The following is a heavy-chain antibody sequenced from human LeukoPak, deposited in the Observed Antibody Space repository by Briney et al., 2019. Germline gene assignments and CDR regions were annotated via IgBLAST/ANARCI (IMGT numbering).Heavy chain of an antibody. J-gene: IGHJ4*02. CDR2: IYYSGST. D-gene: IGHD6-19*01. Sequence: SQTLSLTCTVSGGSISSGGYYWSWIRQHPGKGLEWIGYIYYSGSTYYNPSHKSRVTISVDTSKNQFSLKLSSVTAADTAVYYCARWSSGWFFDYWGQGTLVTVSS. V-gene: IGHV4-31*03. CDR3: ARWSSGWFFDY. CDR1: GGSISSGGYY.